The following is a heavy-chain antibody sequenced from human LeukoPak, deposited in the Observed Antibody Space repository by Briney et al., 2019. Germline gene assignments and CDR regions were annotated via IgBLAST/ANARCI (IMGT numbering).Heavy chain of an antibody. CDR2: ITSSGDSK. V-gene: IGHV3-48*03. J-gene: IGHJ4*02. Sequence: GGSLRLSCAAAEFTFSSYEMSWVRLAPGKGLEWVSYITSSGDSKHYADSVKGRFTISRDNSKNTLYLQMNSLRAEDTAVYYCARGTDYWGQGTLVTVSS. CDR3: ARGTDY. CDR1: EFTFSSYE.